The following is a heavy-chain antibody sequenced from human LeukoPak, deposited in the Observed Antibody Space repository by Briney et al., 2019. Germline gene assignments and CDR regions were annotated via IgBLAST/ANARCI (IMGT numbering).Heavy chain of an antibody. CDR1: GYSFTSYW. J-gene: IGHJ4*02. D-gene: IGHD2-21*02. CDR3: ARILRGYCGGDCYPFDY. Sequence: GESLKISCKGSGYSFTSYWIGWVRQMPGKGLEWMGIIHPGDSDTRYSPSFQGQVTISADKSISTAYLQWSSLKASDTAMYYCARILRGYCGGDCYPFDYWGQGTLVTVSS. V-gene: IGHV5-51*01. CDR2: IHPGDSDT.